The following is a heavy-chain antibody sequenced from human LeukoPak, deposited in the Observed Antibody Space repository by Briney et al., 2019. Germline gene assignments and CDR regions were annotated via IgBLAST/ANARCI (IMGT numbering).Heavy chain of an antibody. CDR3: ARGDVLLWFGELRDAFDI. J-gene: IGHJ3*02. CDR2: MNPNSGNT. D-gene: IGHD3-10*01. V-gene: IGHV1-8*01. Sequence: ASVKVSCKASGYTFTSYDINWVRQATGQGLEWMGWMNPNSGNTGYAQKFQGRVTMTRNTSISTAYMGLSSLRSEDTAVYYCARGDVLLWFGELRDAFDIWGQGTMVTVSS. CDR1: GYTFTSYD.